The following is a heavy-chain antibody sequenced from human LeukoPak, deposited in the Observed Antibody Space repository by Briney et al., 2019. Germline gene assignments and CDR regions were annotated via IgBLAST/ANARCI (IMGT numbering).Heavy chain of an antibody. D-gene: IGHD4-17*01. CDR1: GGSFSGYY. V-gene: IGHV4-34*01. J-gene: IGHJ3*01. Sequence: PSETLSLTCAVYGGSFSGYYWSWIRQPPGKGLEWIGEINHSGSTNYNPSLKSRVTISVDTSKNQFSLKLSSVTAADTAVYYCAKGLRHGAFDVWGRGTMVTVSS. CDR3: AKGLRHGAFDV. CDR2: INHSGST.